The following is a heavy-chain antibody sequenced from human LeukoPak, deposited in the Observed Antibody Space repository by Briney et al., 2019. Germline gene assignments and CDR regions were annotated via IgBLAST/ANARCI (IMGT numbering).Heavy chain of an antibody. CDR1: GASISSYGYQ. CDR2: TYIDGTT. D-gene: IGHD1-26*01. Sequence: SETLSLTCTVSGASISSYGYQWSWIRQPAGKGLEWIGRTYIDGTTDYNPSLESRVTISIDTSKNQFSLKLSSVIAADTAIYYCTRGDSGNLAEDDWGQGTLVTVSS. J-gene: IGHJ4*02. V-gene: IGHV4-61*02. CDR3: TRGDSGNLAEDD.